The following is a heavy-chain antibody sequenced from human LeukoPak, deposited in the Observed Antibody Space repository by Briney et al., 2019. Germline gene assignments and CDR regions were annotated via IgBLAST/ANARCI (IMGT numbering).Heavy chain of an antibody. V-gene: IGHV4-34*01. CDR1: GGSFSGYY. CDR3: ARRDYGDSGYFFDY. CDR2: INHSGST. Sequence: SETLSLTCAVYGGSFSGYYWSWIRQPPGKGLDWIGEINHSGSTNYNPSLKSRVTISVDTSKNQFSLKLSSVTAADTAVYYCARRDYGDSGYFFDYWGQGTLVTVSS. D-gene: IGHD4-17*01. J-gene: IGHJ4*02.